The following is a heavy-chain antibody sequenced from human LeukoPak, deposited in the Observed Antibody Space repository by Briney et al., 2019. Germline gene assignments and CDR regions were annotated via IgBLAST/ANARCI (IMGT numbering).Heavy chain of an antibody. CDR2: IYNSGNT. CDR1: GDSISSYS. Sequence: PSGTLSLTCTVSGDSISSYSWSWIRQPPGKGLEWIGDIYNSGNTNYNPSLKSRVTMSVSTSKNQLSLSLSSVTAADTAVYYCARQTRYNYGPAFDFWGQGALVTVSS. J-gene: IGHJ4*02. CDR3: ARQTRYNYGPAFDF. V-gene: IGHV4-59*08. D-gene: IGHD5-18*01.